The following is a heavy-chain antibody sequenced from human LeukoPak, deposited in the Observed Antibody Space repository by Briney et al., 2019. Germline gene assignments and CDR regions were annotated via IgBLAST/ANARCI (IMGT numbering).Heavy chain of an antibody. V-gene: IGHV3-30*02. D-gene: IGHD3-10*01. Sequence: PGGSLRLSCAASGFSFSSYGMHWVRQAPGKGLEWVAFIRYDGSNKYYADSVKGRFTISRDNSKNTLYLQMNSLRGDDTAVYYCAKDQGVVGSYDYWGHGTLVTVSS. CDR3: AKDQGVVGSYDY. J-gene: IGHJ4*01. CDR1: GFSFSSYG. CDR2: IRYDGSNK.